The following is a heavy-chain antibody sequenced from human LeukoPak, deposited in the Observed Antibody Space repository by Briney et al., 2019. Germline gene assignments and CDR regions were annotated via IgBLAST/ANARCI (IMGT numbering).Heavy chain of an antibody. D-gene: IGHD3-3*01. CDR2: ISYDGSNK. Sequence: GGSLRLSCAASGFTFSSYAMHWVRQAPGKGLEWVAVISYDGSNKYYADSVKGRFTISRDNFKNTLYLQMNSLRAEDTAVYYCAREPTNTYYDFWSGYRGYYYYMDVWGKGTTVTVSS. CDR3: AREPTNTYYDFWSGYRGYYYYMDV. V-gene: IGHV3-30*16. J-gene: IGHJ6*03. CDR1: GFTFSSYA.